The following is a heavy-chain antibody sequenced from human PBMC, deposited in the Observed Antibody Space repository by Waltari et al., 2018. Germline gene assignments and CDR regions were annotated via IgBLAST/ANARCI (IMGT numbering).Heavy chain of an antibody. CDR3: AREYCSGGSCYFDY. Sequence: QVQLVESGGGVVQPGRSLRLSCAASGFTFSSYAMHWVRQAPGKGLGWVAVISYEGSNKYYADSVKGRFTISRDNSKNTLYLQMNSLRAEDTAVYYCAREYCSGGSCYFDYWGQGTLVTVSS. CDR1: GFTFSSYA. D-gene: IGHD2-15*01. CDR2: ISYEGSNK. V-gene: IGHV3-30-3*01. J-gene: IGHJ4*02.